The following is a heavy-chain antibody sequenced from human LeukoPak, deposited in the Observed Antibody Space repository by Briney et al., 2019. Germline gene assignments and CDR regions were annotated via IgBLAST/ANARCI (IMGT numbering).Heavy chain of an antibody. V-gene: IGHV3-33*01. CDR3: ARDSDYGDGLDY. J-gene: IGHJ4*02. CDR2: IWHDGSSK. Sequence: HPGGSLRLSCAASGFTFSTYGVHWVRQAPGKGLEWVAVIWHDGSSKYYADSVKGRFLRSRDNSLNTVYLQMNSLRAEDTAVYYCARDSDYGDGLDYWGQGTLVTVSS. D-gene: IGHD4-17*01. CDR1: GFTFSTYG.